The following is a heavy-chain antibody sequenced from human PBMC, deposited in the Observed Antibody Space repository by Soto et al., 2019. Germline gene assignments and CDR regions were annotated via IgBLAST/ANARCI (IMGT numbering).Heavy chain of an antibody. CDR2: ITGTSGFI. D-gene: IGHD2-2*01. J-gene: IGHJ1*01. CDR1: GFPFSSYS. V-gene: IGHV3-21*01. Sequence: GGSLRLSWAGSGFPFSSYSMNWVRQAPGKGLEWVSSITGTSGFIHYADSVKGRVTISRDNARNSLYLQVNTLRAEDTAVYYCARLKYCSSTRCLNPIAYWGQGTLVPVSS. CDR3: ARLKYCSSTRCLNPIAY.